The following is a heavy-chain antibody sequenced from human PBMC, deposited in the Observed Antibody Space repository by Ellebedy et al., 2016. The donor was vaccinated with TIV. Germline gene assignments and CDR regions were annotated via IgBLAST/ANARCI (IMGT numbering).Heavy chain of an antibody. CDR1: GGSISSYY. Sequence: SETLSLTXTVSGGSISSYYWSWIRQPPGKGLEWIGYIYYSGSTNYNPSLKSRVTISVDTSKNQFSLKLSSVTAADTAVYYCARGSTIVVVPAAPFNPWGQGTLVTVSS. CDR3: ARGSTIVVVPAAPFNP. J-gene: IGHJ5*02. V-gene: IGHV4-59*12. CDR2: IYYSGST. D-gene: IGHD2-2*01.